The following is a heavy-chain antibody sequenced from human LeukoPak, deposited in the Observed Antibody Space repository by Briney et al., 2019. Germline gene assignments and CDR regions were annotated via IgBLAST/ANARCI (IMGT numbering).Heavy chain of an antibody. CDR3: ARHTAVAGRRGWFDP. D-gene: IGHD6-19*01. CDR1: GGSISSYY. Sequence: SEPLSLTCTVSGGSISSYYWSWIRPPPRKGLEWIGYIYYSGSTNYNPSLKSRVTISVDTSKNQFSLKLSSVTAADTAVYYCARHTAVAGRRGWFDPWGQGTLVTVSS. CDR2: IYYSGST. V-gene: IGHV4-59*08. J-gene: IGHJ5*02.